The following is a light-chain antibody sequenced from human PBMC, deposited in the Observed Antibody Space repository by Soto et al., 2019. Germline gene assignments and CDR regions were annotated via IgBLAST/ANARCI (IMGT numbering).Light chain of an antibody. CDR2: DAS. Sequence: DIKMSQSPSSLSASVGDRVTITCRASQTIITYLNWFQQKPGKAPNLLIFDASTLESGVPSRFSGSGSGTTFTLTISSLQSDDFATYYCLQYNGYYRTFGQGTKVDIK. CDR3: LQYNGYYRT. CDR1: QTIITY. V-gene: IGKV1-5*01. J-gene: IGKJ1*01.